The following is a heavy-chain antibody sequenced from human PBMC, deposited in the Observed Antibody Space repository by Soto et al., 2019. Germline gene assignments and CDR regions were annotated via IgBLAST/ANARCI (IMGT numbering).Heavy chain of an antibody. CDR1: GFTFSSYW. J-gene: IGHJ6*02. D-gene: IGHD3-22*01. Sequence: PVGSLRLSCAASGFTFSSYWMHWVRQAPGKGLVWVSRINSDGSSTSYADSVKGRFTISRDNAKNTLYLQMNSLRAEDTAVYYCARVRSPDSSGYYLLNYYYGMDVWGQGTTVTVSS. CDR2: INSDGSST. CDR3: ARVRSPDSSGYYLLNYYYGMDV. V-gene: IGHV3-74*01.